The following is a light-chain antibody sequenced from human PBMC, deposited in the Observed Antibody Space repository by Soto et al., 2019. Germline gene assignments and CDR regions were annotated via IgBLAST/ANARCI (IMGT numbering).Light chain of an antibody. CDR1: SSDVGGYNY. CDR3: CSYAGSYTFEV. V-gene: IGLV2-11*01. Sequence: QSALTQPRSVSGSPGQSVTIFCTGTSSDVGGYNYVSWYQQHPGKAPKLMIYDVSKRPSGVPDRFSGSKSGNTASLTISGLQAEDEADYYCCSYAGSYTFEVFGGGTKLTVL. J-gene: IGLJ2*01. CDR2: DVS.